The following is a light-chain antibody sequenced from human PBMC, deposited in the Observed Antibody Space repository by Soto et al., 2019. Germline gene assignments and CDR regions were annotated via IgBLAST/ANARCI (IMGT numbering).Light chain of an antibody. Sequence: EIVLTQSPGTLSLSPGERATLSCRASQSVSSCYLAWYQQKPGQAPRLLIYGASSRATGIPGRFSGSGSGTDFTLTISRLEPEDFAVYYCQQCGSSPVTFGQGTKVEIK. V-gene: IGKV3-20*01. CDR3: QQCGSSPVT. CDR1: QSVSSCY. J-gene: IGKJ1*01. CDR2: GAS.